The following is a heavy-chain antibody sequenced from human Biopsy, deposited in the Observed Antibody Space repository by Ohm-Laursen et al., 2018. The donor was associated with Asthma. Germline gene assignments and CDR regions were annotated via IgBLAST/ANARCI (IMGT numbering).Heavy chain of an antibody. Sequence: SETLSLTCPVSADSISNNNFYWGWIRQPPGKGLEWIATISYTGSTYYNPSLKSRVTISVGTSKNHFSLKLSSVTAADTAVYYCARHWDWGSFFDYWGQGTPVTVSS. J-gene: IGHJ4*02. CDR3: ARHWDWGSFFDY. D-gene: IGHD7-27*01. CDR2: ISYTGST. CDR1: ADSISNNNFY. V-gene: IGHV4-39*01.